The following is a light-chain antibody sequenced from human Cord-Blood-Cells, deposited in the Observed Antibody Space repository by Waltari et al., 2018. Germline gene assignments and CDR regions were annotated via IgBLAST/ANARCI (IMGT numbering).Light chain of an antibody. CDR3: SSYTSSSTWV. CDR1: SSDVGGYNY. V-gene: IGLV2-14*01. J-gene: IGLJ3*02. Sequence: QSALTQPAPVSGSPGQSSTLSCPGTSSDVGGYNYVSWYQQHPGKAPKLMIYDVSNRPSGVSNRFSGSKSGNTASLTISGLQAEDEADYYCSSYTSSSTWVFGGGTKLTVL. CDR2: DVS.